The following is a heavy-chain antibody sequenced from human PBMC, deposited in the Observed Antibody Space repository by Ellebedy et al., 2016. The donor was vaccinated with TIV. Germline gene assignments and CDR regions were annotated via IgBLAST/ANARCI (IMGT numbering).Heavy chain of an antibody. CDR3: ARAPRYYNVWSSYREHFDS. CDR1: VAAMSYNY. V-gene: IGHV4-4*08. CDR2: ISDIGTT. D-gene: IGHD3-3*01. Sequence: QTLSLTCDVSVAAMSYNYWSWVRQPPGKGLEWIGDISDIGTTNYNPSLKSRVAISIDTSKNPFSLQLKSVTAADTAVYFCARAPRYYNVWSSYREHFDSWGPGILVTVYS. J-gene: IGHJ4*02.